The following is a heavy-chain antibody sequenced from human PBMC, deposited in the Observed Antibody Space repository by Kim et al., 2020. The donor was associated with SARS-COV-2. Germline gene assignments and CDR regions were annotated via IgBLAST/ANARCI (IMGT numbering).Heavy chain of an antibody. V-gene: IGHV3-23*01. CDR3: AKGGTVITTPFCY. D-gene: IGHD3-22*01. J-gene: IGHJ4*02. Sequence: ADSVKGRFTISRDNSKNTLYLQMNSLRAEDTAVYYCAKGGTVITTPFCYWGQGTLVTVSS.